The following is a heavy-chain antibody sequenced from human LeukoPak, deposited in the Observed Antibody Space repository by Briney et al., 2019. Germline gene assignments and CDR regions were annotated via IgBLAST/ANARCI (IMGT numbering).Heavy chain of an antibody. Sequence: SETLSLTCTVSGGSISSYYWSWIRQPAGKGLEWIGRIYTSGSTNYNPSLKSRVTMSVDTSKNQFSLKLSSVTAADTVVYYCARQYYDCVWGSYRYHDYWGQGTLVTVSS. CDR1: GGSISSYY. CDR3: ARQYYDCVWGSYRYHDY. CDR2: IYTSGST. V-gene: IGHV4-4*07. D-gene: IGHD3-16*02. J-gene: IGHJ4*02.